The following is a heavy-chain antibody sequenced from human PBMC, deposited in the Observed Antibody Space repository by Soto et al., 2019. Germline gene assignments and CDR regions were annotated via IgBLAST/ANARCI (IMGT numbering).Heavy chain of an antibody. V-gene: IGHV4-30-4*01. CDR3: ARVSIMVRGVGNWFDP. D-gene: IGHD3-10*01. CDR1: VGSIISGDYY. Sequence: SETLSLTCTFSVGSIISGDYYWSWIRQPPGKGLEWIGYIYYSGSTYYNPSLKSRVTISVDTSKNQFSLKLSSVTAADTAVYYCARVSIMVRGVGNWFDPWGQGTLVTVSS. CDR2: IYYSGST. J-gene: IGHJ5*02.